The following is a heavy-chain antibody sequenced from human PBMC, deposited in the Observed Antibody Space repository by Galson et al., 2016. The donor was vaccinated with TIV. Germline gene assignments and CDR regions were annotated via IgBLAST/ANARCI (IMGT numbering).Heavy chain of an antibody. CDR3: AREFRDYYFDY. Sequence: SLRLSCAASGFTFSSYGMHWVCLAPGTGLEWLAAVWFDGSNIHYAESVKGRFTISRDNPKNTLYLQMNSLRAEDTGVYYCAREFRDYYFDYWGQGTLVTVSP. J-gene: IGHJ4*02. V-gene: IGHV3-33*01. CDR2: VWFDGSNI. D-gene: IGHD3/OR15-3a*01. CDR1: GFTFSSYG.